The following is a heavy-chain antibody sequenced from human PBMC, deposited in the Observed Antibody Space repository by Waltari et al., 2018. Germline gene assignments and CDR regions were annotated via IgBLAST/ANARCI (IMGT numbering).Heavy chain of an antibody. D-gene: IGHD6-19*01. CDR1: GGSVSRGRDY. J-gene: IGHJ4*02. Sequence: QVQLQESGPGLVKPSQPLSLTCTVSGGSVSRGRDYWSWIRQPAGKGLEWVGHIYTSGSTTYNPSLKSRVTISRDTSKNQFYLELRSMTAADTAVYYCARSPTGWGYFDHWGQATLVTVSS. CDR2: IYTSGST. V-gene: IGHV4-61*09. CDR3: ARSPTGWGYFDH.